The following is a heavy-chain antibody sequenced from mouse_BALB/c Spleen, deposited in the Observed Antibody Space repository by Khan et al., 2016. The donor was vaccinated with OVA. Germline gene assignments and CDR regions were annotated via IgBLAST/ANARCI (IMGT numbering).Heavy chain of an antibody. J-gene: IGHJ2*01. D-gene: IGHD1-1*02. CDR3: ARGEAWYHFDH. CDR1: GYIFTSYW. Sequence: QVQLKQSGAELVRPGASVKLSCKTSGYIFTSYWIHWVKQRSGKGLEWIARIYPGTDNTYYNEKFKDKATLTADKSSSTAYMQLSSLKSEDSDVYFCARGEAWYHFDHWGQGTTLTVSS. CDR2: IYPGTDNT. V-gene: IGHV1-76*01.